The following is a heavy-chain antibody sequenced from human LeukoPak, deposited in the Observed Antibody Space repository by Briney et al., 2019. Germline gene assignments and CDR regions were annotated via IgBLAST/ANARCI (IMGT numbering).Heavy chain of an antibody. V-gene: IGHV1-18*04. D-gene: IGHD6-19*01. Sequence: GASVKVSCKASGYTFTSYYMHWVRQAPGQGLEWMGWISAYNGNTNYAQKLQGRVTMTTDTSTSTAYMELRSLRSDDTAVYYCARGYSSGSRDYWGQGTLVTVSS. CDR1: GYTFTSYY. J-gene: IGHJ4*02. CDR3: ARGYSSGSRDY. CDR2: ISAYNGNT.